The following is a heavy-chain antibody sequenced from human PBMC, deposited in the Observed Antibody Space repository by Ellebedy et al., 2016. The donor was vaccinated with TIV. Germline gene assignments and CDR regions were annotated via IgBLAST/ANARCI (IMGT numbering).Heavy chain of an antibody. CDR2: ISGSGGST. J-gene: IGHJ6*02. CDR1: GFTFSSYA. CDR3: ANPGEAAGTLYYYYGMDV. V-gene: IGHV3-23*01. D-gene: IGHD6-13*01. Sequence: GESLKISXAASGFTFSSYAMSWVRQAPGKGLEWVSAISGSGGSTYYADSVKGRFTISRDNSKNTLYLQMNSLRAEDTAVYYCANPGEAAGTLYYYYGMDVWGQGTTVTVSS.